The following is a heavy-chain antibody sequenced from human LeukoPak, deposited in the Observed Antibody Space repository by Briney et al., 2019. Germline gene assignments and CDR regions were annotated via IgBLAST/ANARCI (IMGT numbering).Heavy chain of an antibody. Sequence: PSQTLSLTCTVSGGSISSGGYYWSWIRQHPGTGLEWIGYIYYSGSTYYNPSLKSRVTISVDTSKNQFSLKLRSVTAADTAVYYCARAYSSDWYGFYFDYWGQGTLVTVSS. V-gene: IGHV4-31*03. D-gene: IGHD6-19*01. J-gene: IGHJ4*02. CDR1: GGSISSGGYY. CDR3: ARAYSSDWYGFYFDY. CDR2: IYYSGST.